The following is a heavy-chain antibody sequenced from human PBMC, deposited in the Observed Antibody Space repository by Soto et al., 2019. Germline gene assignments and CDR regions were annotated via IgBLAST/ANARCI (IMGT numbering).Heavy chain of an antibody. CDR2: ISGSGGST. Sequence: LRLSCAASGFTFSSYAMSWVRQAPGKGLEWVSAISGSGGSTYYADSVKGRFTISRDNSKNTLYLQMNSLRAEDTAVYYCAKDITGTTDYFDYWGQGTLVTVSS. CDR3: AKDITGTTDYFDY. J-gene: IGHJ4*02. CDR1: GFTFSSYA. D-gene: IGHD1-20*01. V-gene: IGHV3-23*01.